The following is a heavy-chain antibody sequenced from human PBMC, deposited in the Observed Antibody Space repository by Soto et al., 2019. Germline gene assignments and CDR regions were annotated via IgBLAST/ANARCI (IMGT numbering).Heavy chain of an antibody. Sequence: EVQLEESGGDLVQPGGSLRLSCSASGFSLSSYWMTWVRQAPGKGLEWVANINRDGSKQSYLDSVRGRFTISRDNVRQSLYLQMNSLRADDTALYYCARDVSPGTSSLYLDAFDIWGQGTMVTLSS. CDR3: ARDVSPGTSSLYLDAFDI. D-gene: IGHD6-13*01. CDR2: INRDGSKQ. J-gene: IGHJ3*02. V-gene: IGHV3-7*05. CDR1: GFSLSSYW.